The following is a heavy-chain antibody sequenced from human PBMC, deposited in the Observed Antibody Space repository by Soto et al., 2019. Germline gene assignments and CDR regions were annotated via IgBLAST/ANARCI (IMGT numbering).Heavy chain of an antibody. J-gene: IGHJ4*02. Sequence: SETLSLTCTVSGGSISSYYWSWIRQPPGKGLEWIGYIYYSGSTNYNPSLKSRVTISVDTSKNQFSLKLSSVTAADTAVYYCARGNYCSSTSCFVDYWGQGTLVTVSS. D-gene: IGHD2-2*01. V-gene: IGHV4-59*01. CDR1: GGSISSYY. CDR2: IYYSGST. CDR3: ARGNYCSSTSCFVDY.